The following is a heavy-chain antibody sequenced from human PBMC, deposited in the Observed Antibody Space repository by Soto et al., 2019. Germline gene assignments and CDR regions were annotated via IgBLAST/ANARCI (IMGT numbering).Heavy chain of an antibody. V-gene: IGHV1-18*01. D-gene: IGHD2-2*01. CDR1: GYTFTSYG. CDR3: ARFPFSLNQRIDAFDI. Sequence: QVQLVQSGAEVKKPGASVKVSCKASGYTFTSYGISWVRQAPGQGLEWMGWISAYNGNTNDAQKFQGGVTMTTGTSTRTAYMELRSLRSDAAAVYYCARFPFSLNQRIDAFDIRGPGPLVTVSS. CDR2: ISAYNGNT. J-gene: IGHJ3*02.